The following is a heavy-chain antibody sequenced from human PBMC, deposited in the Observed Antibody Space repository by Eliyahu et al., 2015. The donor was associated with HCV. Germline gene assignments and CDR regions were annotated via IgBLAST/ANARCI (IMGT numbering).Heavy chain of an antibody. J-gene: IGHJ4*02. V-gene: IGHV4-38-2*01. CDR2: IDHSGST. Sequence: QVQLQESGPGLVKPSETXXLXCAVSGYXINNGSFWXXVRQPPGKGLXWIGNIDHSGSTYYNPSLKSRVTMSVDTSXNQFSLKLSSVTAADTAVYYCARLVGYLYGRFDYWGQGTLVTVSS. CDR3: ARLVGYLYGRFDY. D-gene: IGHD5-18*01. CDR1: GYXINNGSF.